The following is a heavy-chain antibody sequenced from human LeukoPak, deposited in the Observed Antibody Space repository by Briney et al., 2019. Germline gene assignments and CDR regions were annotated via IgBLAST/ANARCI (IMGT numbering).Heavy chain of an antibody. V-gene: IGHV1-69*05. CDR1: GGTFSSYA. CDR2: IIPIFGTA. D-gene: IGHD3-22*01. CDR3: ARGPGYYDSSGYSAEYFQH. J-gene: IGHJ1*01. Sequence: GSSVKVSCKASGGTFSSYAISWARQAPGQGLEWMGGIIPIFGTANYAQKFQGRVTITTDESTSTAYMELSSLRSEDTAVYYCARGPGYYDSSGYSAEYFQHWGQGTLVTVSS.